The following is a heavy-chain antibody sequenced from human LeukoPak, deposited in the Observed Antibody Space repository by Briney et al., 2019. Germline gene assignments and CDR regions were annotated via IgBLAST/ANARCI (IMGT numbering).Heavy chain of an antibody. Sequence: RAGGSLRLSCAASGFTLSSYAMNWVRQAPGKGLEWVSVISISGGNTYYADSVKGRFTISRDNSKNTVYLQMNTLRAEDTAVYYCVREGGGGSYRSGYDVWGQGTMVTVSS. D-gene: IGHD1-26*01. J-gene: IGHJ3*01. CDR1: GFTLSSYA. V-gene: IGHV3-23*01. CDR2: ISISGGNT. CDR3: VREGGGGSYRSGYDV.